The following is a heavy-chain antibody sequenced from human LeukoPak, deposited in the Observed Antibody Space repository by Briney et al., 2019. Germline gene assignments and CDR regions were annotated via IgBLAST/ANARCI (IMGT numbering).Heavy chain of an antibody. CDR2: IVVGSGNT. V-gene: IGHV1-58*02. D-gene: IGHD2-21*02. Sequence: SVKVSCKASGFTFTSSAMQWVRQARGQRLEWIGWIVVGSGNTNYAQKFQERVTITRDMSTSTAYMELSSLRSEDTAVYYCAADPGVTFYHYGMDVWGQGTTVTVSS. CDR3: AADPGVTFYHYGMDV. J-gene: IGHJ6*02. CDR1: GFTFTSSA.